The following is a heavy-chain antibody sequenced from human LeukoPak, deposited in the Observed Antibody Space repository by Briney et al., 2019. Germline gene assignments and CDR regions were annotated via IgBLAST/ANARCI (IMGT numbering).Heavy chain of an antibody. CDR3: AKDLVSMTTVTTFDY. V-gene: IGHV3-74*01. CDR1: GFTFSSYW. D-gene: IGHD4-17*01. CDR2: INSDGSST. J-gene: IGHJ4*02. Sequence: PGGSLRLSCAASGFTFSSYWMHWVRQAPGKGLVWVSRINSDGSSTSYADSVKGRFTISRDNAKNTLYLQMNSLRAEDTAVYYCAKDLVSMTTVTTFDYWGQGTLVTVSS.